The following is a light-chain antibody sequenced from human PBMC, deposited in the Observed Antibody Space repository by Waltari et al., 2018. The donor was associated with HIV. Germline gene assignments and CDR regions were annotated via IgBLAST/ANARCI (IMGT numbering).Light chain of an antibody. CDR1: SGYSNYK. J-gene: IGLJ3*02. Sequence: QPVLTQPPSASASLGASVTLTCTLSSGYSNYKVDWYQQRPGKGPRFVMRVGTGGIVGAQGDGIPDRFSGLGSGLNRYLTIKNIQEEDESDYHCGADHGSGSNFVKVFGGGTKLTVL. V-gene: IGLV9-49*01. CDR2: VGTGGIVG. CDR3: GADHGSGSNFVKV.